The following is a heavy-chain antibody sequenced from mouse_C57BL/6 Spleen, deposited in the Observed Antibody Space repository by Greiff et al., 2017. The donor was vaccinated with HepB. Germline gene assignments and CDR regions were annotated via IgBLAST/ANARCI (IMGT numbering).Heavy chain of an antibody. V-gene: IGHV5-17*01. CDR1: GFTFSDYG. J-gene: IGHJ1*03. CDR2: ISSGSSTI. CDR3: AMNGYDADWYFDV. D-gene: IGHD2-2*01. Sequence: EVQLVESGGGLVKPGGSLKLSCAASGFTFSDYGMHWVRQAPEKGLEWVAYISSGSSTIYYADTVKGRFTISRDNAKNTLFLQMTSLRSEDTAMYYCAMNGYDADWYFDVWGTGTTVTVSS.